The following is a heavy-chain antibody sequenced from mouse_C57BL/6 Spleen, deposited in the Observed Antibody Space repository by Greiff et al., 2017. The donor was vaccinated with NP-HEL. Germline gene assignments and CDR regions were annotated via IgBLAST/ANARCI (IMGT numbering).Heavy chain of an antibody. D-gene: IGHD2-3*01. CDR1: GFTFSNYW. CDR2: IRLKSDNYAT. CDR3: TEGDGYYVSFAY. J-gene: IGHJ3*01. V-gene: IGHV6-3*01. Sequence: EVKLVESGGGLVQPGGSMKLSCVASGFTFSNYWMNWVRQSPEKGLEWVAQIRLKSDNYATHYAESVKGRFTISRDDSKSSVYLQMNNLRAEDTGIYYCTEGDGYYVSFAYWGQGTLVTVSA.